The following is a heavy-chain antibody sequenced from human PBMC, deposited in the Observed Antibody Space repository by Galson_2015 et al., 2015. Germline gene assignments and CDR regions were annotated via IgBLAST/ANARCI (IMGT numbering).Heavy chain of an antibody. Sequence: SLRLSCAASGFTFSDYSMNWVRQAPGKGLEWVSYISTTSNTMYHADSVKGRFTVSRDNAKNSLYLQMNSLRDEDTAVYFCATGPVGEFLSPEGYWGQGTLVTVSS. D-gene: IGHD3-10*01. J-gene: IGHJ4*02. CDR3: ATGPVGEFLSPEGY. V-gene: IGHV3-48*02. CDR1: GFTFSDYS. CDR2: ISTTSNTM.